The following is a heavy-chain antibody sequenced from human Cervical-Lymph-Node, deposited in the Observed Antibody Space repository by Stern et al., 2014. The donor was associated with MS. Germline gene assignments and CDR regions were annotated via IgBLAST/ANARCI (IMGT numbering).Heavy chain of an antibody. CDR2: INKDGSEK. Sequence: EVQLVESGGGLVQPGGSLRLSCAGSGFTFSHYWMTWVRQAPGKGLEWVARINKDGSEKYYVDSLKGRFTISRDNAKNSLYLQMTSLRADDTAVYYCARKTTAKNWGQGTLVTVSS. CDR1: GFTFSHYW. J-gene: IGHJ4*02. CDR3: ARKTTAKN. D-gene: IGHD4-17*01. V-gene: IGHV3-7*01.